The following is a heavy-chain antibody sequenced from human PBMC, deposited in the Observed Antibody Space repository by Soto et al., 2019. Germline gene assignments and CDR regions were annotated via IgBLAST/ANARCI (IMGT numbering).Heavy chain of an antibody. V-gene: IGHV3-74*01. J-gene: IGHJ4*02. CDR1: GFTFRSHW. CDR2: VFNDGSTT. Sequence: PGGSLRLSCAASGFTFRSHWMHWVRQVPGKGLVWVARVFNDGSTTNYADSVEGRFTISRHHAKNTLYLHMNRVRVEATAAYYCVRAIGAKNMVSLVYWGRGTLVTVSS. CDR3: VRAIGAKNMVSLVY. D-gene: IGHD5-12*01.